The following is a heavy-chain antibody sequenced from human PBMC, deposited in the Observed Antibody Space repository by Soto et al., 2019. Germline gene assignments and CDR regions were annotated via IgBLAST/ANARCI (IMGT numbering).Heavy chain of an antibody. J-gene: IGHJ4*02. V-gene: IGHV3-30*18. CDR2: ISYDGSNK. CDR3: AKVWVTTGDFDY. D-gene: IGHD4-17*01. Sequence: QVQLVESGGGVVQPGRSLRLSCAASGFTFSSYGMHWVRQAPGKGLEWVAVISYDGSNKYYADSVKGRFTISRDNSKNTLYLQMNSLRAEDTAVYYCAKVWVTTGDFDYWGQGTLVTVSS. CDR1: GFTFSSYG.